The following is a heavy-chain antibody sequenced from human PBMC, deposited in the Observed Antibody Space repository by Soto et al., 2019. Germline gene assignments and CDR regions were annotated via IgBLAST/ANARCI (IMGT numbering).Heavy chain of an antibody. V-gene: IGHV1-8*01. J-gene: IGHJ3*02. CDR2: MNPNSGNT. CDR3: ARVGYCSGGSCYPDAFDI. D-gene: IGHD2-15*01. CDR1: GYTFTSYD. Sequence: QVQLVQSGAEVKKPGASVKVSCKASGYTFTSYDINWVRQATGQGLEWMGWMNPNSGNTGYAQKFQGRVTMTRNTSISTAYMELSSLRSEDTAVYYCARVGYCSGGSCYPDAFDIWGQVTMVTVSS.